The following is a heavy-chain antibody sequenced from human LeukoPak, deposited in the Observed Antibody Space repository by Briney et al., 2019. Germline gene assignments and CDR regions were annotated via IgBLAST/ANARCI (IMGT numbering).Heavy chain of an antibody. CDR3: AKSPGAPDY. CDR2: IRSGGTT. J-gene: IGHJ4*02. CDR1: GLIVSGNY. V-gene: IGHV3-53*01. Sequence: AGGSLRLSCAASGLIVSGNYMSWVGQAPGKGLEWVSVIRSGGTTSYADSVKGRFTISRDNSKDTLYLQMNSLRAEDTAVYYCAKSPGAPDYWGQGTLVTVSS.